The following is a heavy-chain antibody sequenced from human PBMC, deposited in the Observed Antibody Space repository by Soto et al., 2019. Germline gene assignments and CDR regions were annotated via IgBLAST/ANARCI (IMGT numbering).Heavy chain of an antibody. D-gene: IGHD2-2*01. CDR2: ISDSGITI. CDR3: AKPNLYCSSTSCYDN. CDR1: GFTFSDHY. V-gene: IGHV3-11*01. J-gene: IGHJ4*02. Sequence: PGGSLRLSCAASGFTFSDHYMSWIRQAPGKGLEWVSYISDSGITIYYADSVKGRFTISRDNAKNALYLQMNSLRAEDTAVYYCAKPNLYCSSTSCYDNWGQGTLVTVPS.